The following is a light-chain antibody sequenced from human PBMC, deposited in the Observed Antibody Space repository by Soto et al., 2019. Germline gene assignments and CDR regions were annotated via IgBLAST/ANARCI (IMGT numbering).Light chain of an antibody. J-gene: IGLJ2*01. CDR1: SSNIGSNY. V-gene: IGLV1-47*01. Sequence: QSVLTQPPSASGSPGQRVTISCSGSSSNIGSNYVYWYQQLPGTAPKLLIYRNNQRPSGVPDRFSGSKSGTSASLAISGLQSEDEADYYCAACDDSLNVVFGGGTKLTVL. CDR3: AACDDSLNVV. CDR2: RNN.